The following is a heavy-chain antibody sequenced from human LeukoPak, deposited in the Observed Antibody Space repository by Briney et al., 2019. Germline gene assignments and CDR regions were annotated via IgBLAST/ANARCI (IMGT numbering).Heavy chain of an antibody. CDR3: AKDRAPFYDSSGYVY. Sequence: GGSLRLSCAASGFTFSSYAMSWVSQAPRKGLEWGSAISGSGGSTYYTDSVKGRFTTSRDNSKNTLYLQMNSLRAEDTAVYYCAKDRAPFYDSSGYVYWGQGAMVTVSS. CDR2: ISGSGGST. CDR1: GFTFSSYA. J-gene: IGHJ4*02. V-gene: IGHV3-23*01. D-gene: IGHD3-22*01.